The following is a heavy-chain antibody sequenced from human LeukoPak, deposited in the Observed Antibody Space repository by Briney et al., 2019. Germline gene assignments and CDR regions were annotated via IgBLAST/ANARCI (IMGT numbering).Heavy chain of an antibody. CDR1: GDSIRRSSYY. D-gene: IGHD4/OR15-4a*01. CDR3: ARLSVPSGAFDY. Sequence: RSSETLSRTCTVSGDSIRRSSYYWGWIRQPPGKGLEWIGSIYYSGSTYYNPSLKSRVTISVDTSKNQFSLKLSSVTAADTAVYYCARLSVPSGAFDYWGQGTLVTVSS. J-gene: IGHJ4*02. V-gene: IGHV4-39*01. CDR2: IYYSGST.